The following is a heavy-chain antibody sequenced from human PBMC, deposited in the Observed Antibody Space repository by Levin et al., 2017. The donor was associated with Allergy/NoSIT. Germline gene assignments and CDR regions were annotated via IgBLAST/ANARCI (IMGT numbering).Heavy chain of an antibody. CDR1: GFTFSLYP. J-gene: IGHJ6*03. Sequence: GGSLRLSCAASGFTFSLYPMNWVRQAPGKGLEWVASISVGGTYIFYRDSVQGRFTISRDDANKSISLQMNSLRDEDTAVYFCATISSFWGKGTTVTVSS. V-gene: IGHV3-21*01. CDR2: ISVGGTYI. CDR3: ATISSF.